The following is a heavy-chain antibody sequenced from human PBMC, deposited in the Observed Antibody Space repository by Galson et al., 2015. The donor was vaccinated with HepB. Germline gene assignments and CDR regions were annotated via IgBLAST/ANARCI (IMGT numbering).Heavy chain of an antibody. J-gene: IGHJ3*02. CDR2: IYYSGST. CDR1: GGSISSGDYY. CDR3: ARAYCGGNCYSTGDFFVI. V-gene: IGHV4-30-4*01. D-gene: IGHD2-21*02. Sequence: TLSLTCTVSGGSISSGDYYWSWIRQPPGKGLEWIGYIYYSGSTYYNPSLKSRVTISVDTSKHQFSLKLSSVTAADTAVYDCARAYCGGNCYSTGDFFVIWGQGTMVTVSS.